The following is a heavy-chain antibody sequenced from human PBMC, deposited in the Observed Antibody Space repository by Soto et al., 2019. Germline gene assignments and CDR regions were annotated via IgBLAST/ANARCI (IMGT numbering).Heavy chain of an antibody. CDR1: GESFSSYY. Sequence: SETLSLTCAVYGESFSSYYWSWIRQPPGKGLEWIGYIYYSGSTNYNPSLKSRVTISVDTSKNQFSLKLSSVTAADTAVYYCARDGGYSSSSPTFDYYYYGMDVWGQGTTVTVSS. V-gene: IGHV4-59*01. CDR2: IYYSGST. J-gene: IGHJ6*02. CDR3: ARDGGYSSSSPTFDYYYYGMDV. D-gene: IGHD6-6*01.